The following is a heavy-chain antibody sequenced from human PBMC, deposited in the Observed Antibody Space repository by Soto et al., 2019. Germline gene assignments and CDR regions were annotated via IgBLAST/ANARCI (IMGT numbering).Heavy chain of an antibody. CDR1: GGTLSSYT. V-gene: IGHV1-69*02. CDR3: ARGSSGWYVTFDY. Sequence: QVQLVQSGAEVKKPGSSVKVSCKASGGTLSSYTISWVRQAPGQGLEWMGRIIPILGIANYAQKFQGRVTITADKSTSTAYMELSSLRSEDTAVYYCARGSSGWYVTFDYWGQGTLVTVSS. D-gene: IGHD6-19*01. CDR2: IIPILGIA. J-gene: IGHJ4*02.